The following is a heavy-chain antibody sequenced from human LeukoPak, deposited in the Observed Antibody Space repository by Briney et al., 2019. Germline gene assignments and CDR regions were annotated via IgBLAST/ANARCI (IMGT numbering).Heavy chain of an antibody. D-gene: IGHD3-10*01. CDR3: GRAKGVGSTDCFDS. J-gene: IGHJ4*02. V-gene: IGHV3-53*01. CDR2: ILDTGIT. Sequence: GGSLRLSCSVSGFSVSDTFMTWVRQPPGEGLEWVAVILDTGITTYADSVKCRFSISRDNSKNTVYLHMHSVSGEDTPVYYCGRAKGVGSTDCFDSWGQGTLVTVSS. CDR1: GFSVSDTF.